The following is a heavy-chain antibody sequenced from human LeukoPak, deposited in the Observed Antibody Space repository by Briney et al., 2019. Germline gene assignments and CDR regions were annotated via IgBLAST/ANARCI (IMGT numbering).Heavy chain of an antibody. V-gene: IGHV4-34*01. J-gene: IGHJ4*02. Sequence: PSETLSFTCAVYGGSFSGYYWSWIRQPPGKGLEWIGEINHSGSTNYNPSLKSRVIISQDTSKNQFSLKLSSVTAADTAVYYCASYGGHSVLDYWGQGTLVTVSS. CDR1: GGSFSGYY. CDR2: INHSGST. CDR3: ASYGGHSVLDY. D-gene: IGHD4-23*01.